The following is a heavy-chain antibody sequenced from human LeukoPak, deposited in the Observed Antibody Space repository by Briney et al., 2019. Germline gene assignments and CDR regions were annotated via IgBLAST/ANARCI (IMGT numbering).Heavy chain of an antibody. V-gene: IGHV1-18*01. Sequence: ASVKVSCKASGYTFTSYGISWVRQAPGQGLEWMGWISAYNGNTNYAQKLQGRVTMTTDTSTSTAYMELRSLRSDDTAVYYCARDLSWSHVPAAMGFLGSYYYMDVWGKGTTVTVSS. J-gene: IGHJ6*03. CDR2: ISAYNGNT. D-gene: IGHD2-2*01. CDR3: ARDLSWSHVPAAMGFLGSYYYMDV. CDR1: GYTFTSYG.